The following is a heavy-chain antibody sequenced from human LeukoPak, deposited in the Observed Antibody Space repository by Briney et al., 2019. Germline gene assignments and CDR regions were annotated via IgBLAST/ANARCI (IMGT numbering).Heavy chain of an antibody. V-gene: IGHV1-69*01. CDR1: GGTFSSYA. D-gene: IGHD5-12*01. CDR3: ARGAVGGYSGYDPDREGYYFDY. CDR2: IIPIFGTA. Sequence: SVKVSCKASGGTFSSYAISWVRQAPGQGLEWMGGIIPIFGTANYAQKFQGRATITADESTSTAYMELSSLRSEDTAVYYCARGAVGGYSGYDPDREGYYFDYWGQGTLVTVSS. J-gene: IGHJ4*02.